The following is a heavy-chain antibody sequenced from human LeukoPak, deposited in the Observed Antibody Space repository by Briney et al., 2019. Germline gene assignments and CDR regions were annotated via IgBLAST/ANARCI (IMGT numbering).Heavy chain of an antibody. J-gene: IGHJ4*02. V-gene: IGHV3-23*01. CDR1: GFTFSSYA. CDR2: ISGSGGST. D-gene: IGHD2-21*02. Sequence: PGGSLRLPCAASGFTFSSYAMSWVRQAPGKGLEWVSTISGSGGSTYYADSVKGRFTISRDNSKNTLSLQMNSLRAEDTAVYFCARDRVGVTAIDYWGQGTLVTVSS. CDR3: ARDRVGVTAIDY.